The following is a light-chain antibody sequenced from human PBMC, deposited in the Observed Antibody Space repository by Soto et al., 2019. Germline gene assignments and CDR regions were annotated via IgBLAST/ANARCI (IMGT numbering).Light chain of an antibody. CDR3: QQYSDYSRT. J-gene: IGKJ1*01. Sequence: IKMTQSPSTLSGSVGDRVTITCRASQTISSWLAWYQQKPGKAPKLLIYKASTLQSGVPSRFSGSGSGTEFTLTISSLQPDDFATYFCQQYSDYSRTFGQGTKVDI. V-gene: IGKV1-5*03. CDR2: KAS. CDR1: QTISSW.